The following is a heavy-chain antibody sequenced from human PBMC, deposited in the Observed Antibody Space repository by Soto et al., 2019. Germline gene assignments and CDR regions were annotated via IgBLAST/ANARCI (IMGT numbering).Heavy chain of an antibody. D-gene: IGHD6-19*01. V-gene: IGHV1-3*01. J-gene: IGHJ4*02. Sequence: GASVKVSCKASGYTFTSYAMHWVRQAPGQRLEWMGWINAGNGNTKYSQKFQGRVTITRDTSASTAYMELSGLRSEDTAVYYCARDRGGIAVAGYYFDYWGKGTLVTVSS. CDR2: INAGNGNT. CDR1: GYTFTSYA. CDR3: ARDRGGIAVAGYYFDY.